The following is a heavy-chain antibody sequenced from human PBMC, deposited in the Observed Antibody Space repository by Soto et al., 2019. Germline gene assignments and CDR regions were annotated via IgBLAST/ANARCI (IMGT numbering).Heavy chain of an antibody. J-gene: IGHJ4*02. D-gene: IGHD4-17*01. Sequence: EVQLLESGGGLVQPGGSLTVSCAASGFTFGAHPMSWVRLAPGKGLEWVSTISGYGGSTYYPDSLKGRFIISRDNSKNTLYLQINTLRAEDTAIYFCAKQRTTVTTSFDYWGQGTPVTVSS. CDR2: ISGYGGST. CDR1: GFTFGAHP. CDR3: AKQRTTVTTSFDY. V-gene: IGHV3-23*01.